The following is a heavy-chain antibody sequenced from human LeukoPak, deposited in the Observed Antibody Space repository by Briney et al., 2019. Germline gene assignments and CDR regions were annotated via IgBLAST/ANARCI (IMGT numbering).Heavy chain of an antibody. CDR3: ARGAKRNML. Sequence: SETLSLTCAVYGGSFSGYYWSWIRQPPGKGLEWIGEINHSGSTNYNPSLKSRVTISVDTSKNQFSLKLSSVTAADTAVYYCARGAKRNMLWGQGTLVTVSS. CDR1: GGSFSGYY. J-gene: IGHJ4*02. CDR2: INHSGST. V-gene: IGHV4-34*01. D-gene: IGHD2-8*01.